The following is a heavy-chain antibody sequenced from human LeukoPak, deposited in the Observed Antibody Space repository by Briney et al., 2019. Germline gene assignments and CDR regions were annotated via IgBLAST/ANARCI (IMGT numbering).Heavy chain of an antibody. CDR2: IWYDGSNK. J-gene: IGHJ3*02. D-gene: IGHD3-10*01. CDR1: GFTFSSYG. Sequence: GGSLRLSCAASGFTFSSYGMHWVRQAPGKGLEWVAVIWYDGSNKYYADSVKGRFTISRDNSKNTLYLQMNSLRAEDTAVYYCARDPPLWFGELSPDAFDIWGQGTMVTVSS. CDR3: ARDPPLWFGELSPDAFDI. V-gene: IGHV3-33*01.